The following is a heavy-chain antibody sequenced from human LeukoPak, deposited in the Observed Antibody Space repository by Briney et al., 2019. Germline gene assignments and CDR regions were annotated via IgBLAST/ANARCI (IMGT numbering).Heavy chain of an antibody. D-gene: IGHD6-19*01. J-gene: IGHJ4*02. Sequence: GGSLRLSCAVSGFTFSTYGINWVRQAPGKGLEWVSYISSTSSTIYYADSVKGRFTISRDNAKNSLYLQMNSLKAEDTGLYYCARDLRSSSGSLDYWGQGTPVTVSS. CDR1: GFTFSTYG. V-gene: IGHV3-48*01. CDR3: ARDLRSSSGSLDY. CDR2: ISSTSSTI.